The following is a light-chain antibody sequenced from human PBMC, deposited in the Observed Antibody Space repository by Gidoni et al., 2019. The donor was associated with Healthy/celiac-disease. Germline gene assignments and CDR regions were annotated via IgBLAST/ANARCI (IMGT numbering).Light chain of an antibody. Sequence: QSVLPQPPSASGTPGQRVTISCSGSSSNIESNTVNWYQQLPGTAPKLLIYSHNQRPSGVPDRFSGTKSGTSASLATSGLQSEDEADYYCAAWDDSLNGVVFGGGTKLTVL. CDR3: AAWDDSLNGVV. J-gene: IGLJ2*01. CDR2: SHN. V-gene: IGLV1-44*01. CDR1: SSNIESNT.